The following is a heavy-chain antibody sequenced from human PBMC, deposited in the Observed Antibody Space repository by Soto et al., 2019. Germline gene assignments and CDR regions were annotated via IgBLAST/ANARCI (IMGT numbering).Heavy chain of an antibody. D-gene: IGHD1-1*01. CDR1: GFSFSRYG. V-gene: IGHV3-33*01. CDR2: IWDDGSVQ. J-gene: IGHJ4*02. CDR3: AGGGENLNAGKVL. Sequence: QAHLVASGGGVVQPGTSLRLSCVASGFSFSRYGMHWVRQAPGKGLEWVAVIWDDGSVQYYADSVKDRFTISRDNSKNTLLLQMTSLRADDTAVYYCAGGGENLNAGKVLWGQGTLVTVSS.